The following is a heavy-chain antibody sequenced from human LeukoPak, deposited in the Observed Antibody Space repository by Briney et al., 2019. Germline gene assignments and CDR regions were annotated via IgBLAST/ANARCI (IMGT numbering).Heavy chain of an antibody. D-gene: IGHD3-10*01. CDR1: GGTFSSYA. J-gene: IGHJ3*02. V-gene: IGHV1-69*01. CDR2: IIPIFGTA. CDR3: ARDQSENYYGSGSYSPDAFDI. Sequence: VASVKVSCKASGGTFSSYAISWVRQAPGQGLERMGGIIPIFGTANYAQKFQGRVTITADESTSTAYMELSSLRSEDTAVYYCARDQSENYYGSGSYSPDAFDIWGQGTMVTVSS.